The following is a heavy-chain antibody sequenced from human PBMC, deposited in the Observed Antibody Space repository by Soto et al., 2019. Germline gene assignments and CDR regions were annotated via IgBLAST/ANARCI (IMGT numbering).Heavy chain of an antibody. D-gene: IGHD4-17*01. Sequence: QVQLVQSGAEVKKPGASVKVSCKASGYTFTSYGISWVRQAPGQGLEWMVWISAYNGNTNYAQKLQGRVTMTTDTSTSTGYMELRRLRSDDTAVYYCARQGKYGDSVTYSYGMDVWGQGTTVTVSS. CDR1: GYTFTSYG. J-gene: IGHJ6*02. CDR3: ARQGKYGDSVTYSYGMDV. V-gene: IGHV1-18*04. CDR2: ISAYNGNT.